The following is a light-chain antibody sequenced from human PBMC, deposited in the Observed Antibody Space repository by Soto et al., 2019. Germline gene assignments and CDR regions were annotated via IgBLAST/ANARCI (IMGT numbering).Light chain of an antibody. Sequence: DSVITHSPRALPVTPVESASISFKSSQILLHTNGYNYLEWYLQKPGQSPQLLIYLGSNRASGAPDRFSGSGSGTDFTLTISSLQPEDFATYYCQQTYNAPLTFGGGTRLKI. V-gene: IGKV2-28*01. CDR1: QILLHTNGYNY. CDR2: LGS. CDR3: QQTYNAPLT. J-gene: IGKJ5*01.